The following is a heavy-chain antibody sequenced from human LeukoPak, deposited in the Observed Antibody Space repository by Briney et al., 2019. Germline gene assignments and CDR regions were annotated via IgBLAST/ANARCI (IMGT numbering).Heavy chain of an antibody. J-gene: IGHJ4*02. CDR1: GGTLSSYA. CDR3: ARLEPDSSGYYSYYFDY. V-gene: IGHV1-69*13. CDR2: IIPIFGTA. Sequence: SVKVSCKASGGTLSSYAISWVRQAPGQGLEWMGGIIPIFGTANYAQKFQGRVTITADESTSTAYMELSSLRSEDTAVYYCARLEPDSSGYYSYYFDYWGQGTLVTVSS. D-gene: IGHD3-22*01.